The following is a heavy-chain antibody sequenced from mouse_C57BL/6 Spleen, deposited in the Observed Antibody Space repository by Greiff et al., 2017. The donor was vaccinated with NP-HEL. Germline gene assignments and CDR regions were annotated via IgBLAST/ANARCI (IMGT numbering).Heavy chain of an antibody. V-gene: IGHV7-3*01. CDR2: IRNKANGYTT. J-gene: IGHJ1*03. Sequence: EVKVVESGGGLVQPGGSLSLSCAASGFTFTDYYMSWVRQPPGKALEWLGFIRNKANGYTTEYSASVKGRFTISRDNSQSILYLQMNALRAEDSATYYCARLYYYGSSYDWYFDVWGTGTTVTVSS. CDR1: GFTFTDYY. D-gene: IGHD1-1*01. CDR3: ARLYYYGSSYDWYFDV.